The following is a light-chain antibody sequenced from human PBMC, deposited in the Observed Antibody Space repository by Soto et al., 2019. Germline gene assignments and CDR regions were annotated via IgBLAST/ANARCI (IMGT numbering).Light chain of an antibody. CDR2: TNN. CDR1: NSNIGSNY. Sequence: QPVLTQPPSASGTPGQRVTISCSGRNSNIGSNYVYWYQQVPGTAPKLLIYTNNQRPSGVPDRFSGSKSATSASLAIGGLRSEDEADYYCAACDDSLSGWVFGGGTKLTVL. CDR3: AACDDSLSGWV. J-gene: IGLJ3*02. V-gene: IGLV1-47*01.